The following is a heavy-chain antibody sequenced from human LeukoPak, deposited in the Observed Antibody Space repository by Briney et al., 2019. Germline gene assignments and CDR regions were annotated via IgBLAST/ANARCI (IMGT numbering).Heavy chain of an antibody. CDR3: ASRDNWNQGDY. D-gene: IGHD1-20*01. CDR2: ISSGSGTM. J-gene: IGHJ4*02. Sequence: GGSLRLSCAASGFTFNNYIMTWVRQAPGRGLEWVSYISSGSGTMYYADSVKGRFTISRDNSENTLYLQMNSLRAEDTAVYYCASRDNWNQGDYWGQGTLVTVSS. CDR1: GFTFNNYI. V-gene: IGHV3-48*01.